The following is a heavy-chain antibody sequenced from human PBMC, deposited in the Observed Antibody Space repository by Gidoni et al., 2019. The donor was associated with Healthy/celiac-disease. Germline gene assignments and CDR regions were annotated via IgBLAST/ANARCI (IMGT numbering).Heavy chain of an antibody. Sequence: QVQLQQWGAGLLTPSETLSLTCAVSGGSFIGYYWGWIRQPPGKGLEWIGEINHSGSTNYNPSLKSRVTILVDTSKNQFSLKLSSVTAADTAVYYCARGRGWNYVYFDYWGQGTLVTVSS. V-gene: IGHV4-34*01. D-gene: IGHD1-7*01. J-gene: IGHJ4*02. CDR3: ARGRGWNYVYFDY. CDR2: INHSGST. CDR1: GGSFIGYY.